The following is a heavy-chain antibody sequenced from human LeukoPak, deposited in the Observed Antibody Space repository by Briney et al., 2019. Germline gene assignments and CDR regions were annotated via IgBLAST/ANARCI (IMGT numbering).Heavy chain of an antibody. CDR3: AKATEQWLVRGPFDY. D-gene: IGHD6-19*01. J-gene: IGHJ4*02. CDR1: GFTFSSYA. CDR2: ISGSGGST. Sequence: GGSLSLSCAASGFTFSSYALSWVRQAPGKGLELVSTISGSGGSTYYADSVKGRFTTSRDNSKNTLYLQMNSLRAEDTAVYYCAKATEQWLVRGPFDYWGQGTLVTVSS. V-gene: IGHV3-23*01.